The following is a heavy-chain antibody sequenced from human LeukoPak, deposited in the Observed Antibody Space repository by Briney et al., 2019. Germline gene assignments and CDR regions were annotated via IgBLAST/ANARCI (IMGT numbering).Heavy chain of an antibody. Sequence: SETLSLTCTVSGGSISSSSYYWGWIRHPPGKGLEWIGSIYYSGSTYYNPSLKSRVTISVDTSKNQFSLKLSSVTAADTAVYYCARHLRVLLWFGEDLGEYFDYWGQGTLVTVSS. CDR2: IYYSGST. D-gene: IGHD3-10*01. CDR3: ARHLRVLLWFGEDLGEYFDY. J-gene: IGHJ4*02. V-gene: IGHV4-39*01. CDR1: GGSISSSSYY.